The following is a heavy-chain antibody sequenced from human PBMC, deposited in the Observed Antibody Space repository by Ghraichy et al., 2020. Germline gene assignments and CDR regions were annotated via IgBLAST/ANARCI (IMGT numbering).Heavy chain of an antibody. CDR2: IYPGDSDT. D-gene: IGHD6-13*01. J-gene: IGHJ3*02. CDR3: ASWAGGAAAGIDAFDI. V-gene: IGHV5-51*01. CDR1: GYSFTSYW. Sequence: GESLNISCKGSGYSFTSYWIGWVRQMPGKGLEWMGIIYPGDSDTRYSPSFQGQVTISADKSISTAYLQWSSLKASDTAMYYCASWAGGAAAGIDAFDIWGQGTMVTVSS.